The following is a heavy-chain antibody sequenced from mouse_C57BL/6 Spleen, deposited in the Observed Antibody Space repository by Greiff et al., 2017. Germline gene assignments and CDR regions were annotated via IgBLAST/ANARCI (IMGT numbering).Heavy chain of an antibody. J-gene: IGHJ3*01. CDR3: AGEDGFAY. V-gene: IGHV1-26*01. CDR1: GYTFTDYY. Sequence: EVQLQQSGPELVKPGASVKISCKASGYTFTDYYMNWVKQSHGKSLEWIGDINPNNGGTSYNQKFKGKATLTVDKSSSTAYMELRSLTSEDSAVYYCAGEDGFAYWGQGTLVTVSA. CDR2: INPNNGGT.